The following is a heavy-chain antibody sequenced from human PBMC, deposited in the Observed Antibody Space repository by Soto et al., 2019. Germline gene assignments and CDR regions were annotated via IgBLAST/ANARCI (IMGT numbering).Heavy chain of an antibody. CDR2: IYWDDDT. V-gene: IGHV2-5*02. D-gene: IGHD3-10*01. CDR3: AHRPGFSMAFDY. CDR1: GFSLSTYGVG. Sequence: QITLKESGPTLVKPTQTLTLTCNFSGFSLSTYGVGVGWIRQPPGKALEWLALIYWDDDTRFSPSLNSRLAITKDTSKSQVVLTRTHMDPVDTATYSSAHRPGFSMAFDYWGPGSLVTVSS. J-gene: IGHJ4*02.